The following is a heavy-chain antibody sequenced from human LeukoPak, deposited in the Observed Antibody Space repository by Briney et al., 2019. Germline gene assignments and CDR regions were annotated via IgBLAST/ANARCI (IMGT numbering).Heavy chain of an antibody. D-gene: IGHD2-21*02. V-gene: IGHV3-30*02. Sequence: GGSLRLSCAASGFTLGSYGMDWVRQAPGKGLGWVTFIRSDGSNKYYADSVNDRFTISRDNSKKTLYLQINTLIAYDTAVYYCAKGVKRIVVVTAQHYLDYWGQGTLVTVSS. J-gene: IGHJ4*02. CDR3: AKGVKRIVVVTAQHYLDY. CDR2: IRSDGSNK. CDR1: GFTLGSYG.